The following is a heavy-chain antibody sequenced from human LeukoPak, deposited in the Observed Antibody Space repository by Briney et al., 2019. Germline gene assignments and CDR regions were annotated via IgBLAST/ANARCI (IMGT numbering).Heavy chain of an antibody. CDR2: IIPIFGTA. Sequence: SVKVSCKASGGTFSSYAISWVRQAPGQGLEWMGGIIPIFGTANYAQKFQGRVTITTNESTSTAYMELSSLRSEDTAVYYCARVSIAAAGTLDYWGQGTLVTVSS. CDR1: GGTFSSYA. J-gene: IGHJ4*02. D-gene: IGHD6-13*01. V-gene: IGHV1-69*05. CDR3: ARVSIAAAGTLDY.